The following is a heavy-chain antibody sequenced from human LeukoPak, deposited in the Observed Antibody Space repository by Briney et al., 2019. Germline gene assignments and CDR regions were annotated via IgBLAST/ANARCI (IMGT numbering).Heavy chain of an antibody. J-gene: IGHJ4*02. Sequence: PGGSLRLSCAASGFTVCSNYMSWVGQAPRNGLEWVSVIYSGGSTYYADSVKGRFTITRDNSKNTLYLQMNSLRAEDTAVYYCARDSSVAGTTFDLWGQGTLVTVSS. CDR1: GFTVCSNY. D-gene: IGHD6-19*01. CDR3: ARDSSVAGTTFDL. V-gene: IGHV3-53*01. CDR2: IYSGGST.